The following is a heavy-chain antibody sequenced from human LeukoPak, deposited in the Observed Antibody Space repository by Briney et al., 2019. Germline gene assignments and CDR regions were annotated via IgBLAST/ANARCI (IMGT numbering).Heavy chain of an antibody. CDR3: ARGGQGDGYSADEAFDI. CDR1: GDSVSSNSAA. Sequence: SQTLSLTCAISGDSVSSNSAAWNWIRQSPSTGLEWLGRTYYRSKWYNDYAGSVKSRITVNPDTSKNQFSLQVNSVTPEDTAVYYCARGGQGDGYSADEAFDIWGQGTMVTVSS. V-gene: IGHV6-1*01. CDR2: TYYRSKWYN. D-gene: IGHD5-24*01. J-gene: IGHJ3*02.